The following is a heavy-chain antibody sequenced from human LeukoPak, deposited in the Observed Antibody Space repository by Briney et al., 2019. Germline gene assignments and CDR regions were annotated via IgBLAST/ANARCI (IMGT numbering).Heavy chain of an antibody. J-gene: IGHJ5*02. Sequence: SGGSLRLSCAASGFTFSNYDMHWVRQATGKGLEWVSGIGTAGDIYYPGSVKGRFTISRENAKNSLYLQMNSLRAGDTAVYYCAKSRSGYYNWFDPWGQGTLVTVSS. CDR3: AKSRSGYYNWFDP. D-gene: IGHD3-22*01. V-gene: IGHV3-13*01. CDR1: GFTFSNYD. CDR2: IGTAGDI.